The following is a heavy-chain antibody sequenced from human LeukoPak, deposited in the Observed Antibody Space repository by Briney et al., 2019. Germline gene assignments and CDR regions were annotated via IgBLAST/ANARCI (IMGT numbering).Heavy chain of an antibody. CDR2: IKSKSAGGTT. V-gene: IGHV3-15*01. D-gene: IGHD5-18*01. Sequence: GGSLRLSCAASGFTFSSYGMHWVRQAPGKGLEWVGRIKSKSAGGTTDHAAPVKGRFTISRDDSKNTLYLQMNSLTIEDTAVYYCVTPPDWGQGTLVTVSS. CDR1: GFTFSSYG. CDR3: VTPPD. J-gene: IGHJ4*02.